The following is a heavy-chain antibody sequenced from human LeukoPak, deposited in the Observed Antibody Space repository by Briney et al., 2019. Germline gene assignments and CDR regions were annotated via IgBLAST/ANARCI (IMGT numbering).Heavy chain of an antibody. Sequence: SETLSLTCAVSGGSISSGGYSWSWIRQPPGKGLEWIGYIYHSGSTYYNPSLKSRVTISVDRSKNQFSLKLSSVTAADTAAYYCARGGVVVTAEPTDAFDIWGQGTMVTVSS. V-gene: IGHV4-30-2*01. CDR2: IYHSGST. J-gene: IGHJ3*02. CDR3: ARGGVVVTAEPTDAFDI. D-gene: IGHD2-21*02. CDR1: GGSISSGGYS.